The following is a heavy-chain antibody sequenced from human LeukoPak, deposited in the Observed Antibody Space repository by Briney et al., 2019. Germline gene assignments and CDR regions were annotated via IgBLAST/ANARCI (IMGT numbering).Heavy chain of an antibody. CDR1: GFTFSSYA. D-gene: IGHD6-19*01. J-gene: IGHJ2*01. V-gene: IGHV3-30*04. CDR2: ISYDGSNK. Sequence: PGGSLRLSCAASGFTFSSYAMHWVRQAPGKGLEWVAVISYDGSNKYYADSVKGRFTISRDNSKNTLYLQMNSLRAEDTAVYYCARDKWEEQWLADWYFDLWGRGTLVTVSS. CDR3: ARDKWEEQWLADWYFDL.